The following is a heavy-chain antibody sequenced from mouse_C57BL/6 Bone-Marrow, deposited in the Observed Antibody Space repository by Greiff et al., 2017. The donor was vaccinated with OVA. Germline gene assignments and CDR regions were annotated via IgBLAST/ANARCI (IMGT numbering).Heavy chain of an antibody. CDR2: ISNLAYSI. CDR1: GFTFSDYG. CDR3: ARRADGYFLHWYFDV. V-gene: IGHV5-15*01. J-gene: IGHJ1*03. Sequence: EVQLVESGGGLVQPGGSLKLSCAASGFTFSDYGMAWVRQAPRKGPEWVAFISNLAYSIYYADTVTGRFTISRENAKNTLYLEMSSLRSEDTAMYYCARRADGYFLHWYFDVWGTGTTVTVSS. D-gene: IGHD2-3*01.